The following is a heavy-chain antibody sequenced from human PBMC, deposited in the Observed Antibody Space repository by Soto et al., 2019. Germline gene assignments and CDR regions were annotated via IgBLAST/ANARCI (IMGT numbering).Heavy chain of an antibody. CDR1: GFTFSSYG. J-gene: IGHJ6*02. CDR3: ASSLDYCSSTICHRHYYYYCMDV. D-gene: IGHD2-2*01. Sequence: LRLSCAASGFTFSSYGMHWVRQAPGKGLEWVAVISYDGSNKYYADSVKGRFTISRDNSKNTLYLQMNSLRAEDTAVYYCASSLDYCSSTICHRHYYYYCMDVWGQPSTVT. CDR2: ISYDGSNK. V-gene: IGHV3-30*03.